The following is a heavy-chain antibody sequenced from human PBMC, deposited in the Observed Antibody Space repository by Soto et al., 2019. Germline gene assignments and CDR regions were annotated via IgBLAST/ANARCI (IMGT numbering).Heavy chain of an antibody. CDR2: IYYSGST. Sequence: QVQLQESGPGLVKPSETLSLTCTVSGGSISSYYWHWIRQPPGKGLEWIGYIYYSGSTNYNPSLTSRVTISVDTSKNQFSLKLSSVTAADTAVYYCARRYGAAADFWGQGILVTVSS. CDR1: GGSISSYY. J-gene: IGHJ4*02. CDR3: ARRYGAAADF. D-gene: IGHD6-13*01. V-gene: IGHV4-59*08.